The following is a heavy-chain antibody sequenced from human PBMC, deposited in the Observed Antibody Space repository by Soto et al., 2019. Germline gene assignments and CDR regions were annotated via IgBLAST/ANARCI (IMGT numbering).Heavy chain of an antibody. Sequence: QLQLQESGPGLVKPSETLSLTCTVSGGSISSSSYYWGWIRQPPGKGLEWIGSIYYSGSTYYNPSLKSRVTISVDTSKNQFSLKLRSVTAADTAVYYCARPIAAAGTNWFDPWGQGTLVTVSS. V-gene: IGHV4-39*01. CDR2: IYYSGST. CDR1: GGSISSSSYY. J-gene: IGHJ5*02. D-gene: IGHD6-13*01. CDR3: ARPIAAAGTNWFDP.